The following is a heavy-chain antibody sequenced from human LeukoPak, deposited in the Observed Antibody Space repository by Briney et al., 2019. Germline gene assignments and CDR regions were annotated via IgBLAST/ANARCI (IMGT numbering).Heavy chain of an antibody. J-gene: IGHJ5*02. CDR2: IHHGGTT. V-gene: IGHV4-55*03. CDR3: LSANGDYVYGDR. Sequence: GSLRLSCVASGFTFSSYKMNWVRHPPGKGLEWIGEIHHGGTTSFKPSLKSRVSMSVDTSNNHFSRRLSSVTAADTSVYVCLSANGDYVYGDRWGQGTLVIVSS. CDR1: GFTFSSYK. D-gene: IGHD2-21*01.